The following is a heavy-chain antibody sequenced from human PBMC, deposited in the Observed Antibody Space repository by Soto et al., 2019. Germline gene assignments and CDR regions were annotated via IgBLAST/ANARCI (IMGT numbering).Heavy chain of an antibody. CDR1: GGTFSSYA. CDR3: ARQYSSGWYSHRHLDY. Sequence: QVQLVQSGAEVKKPGSSVKVSCKASGGTFSSYAISWVRQAPGQGLEWMGGIIPIFGTANYAQKFNGRVTITADESTSTPYMELSSLRSEDTAVYYCARQYSSGWYSHRHLDYWGQGPLVTFSS. D-gene: IGHD6-19*01. J-gene: IGHJ4*02. V-gene: IGHV1-69*01. CDR2: IIPIFGTA.